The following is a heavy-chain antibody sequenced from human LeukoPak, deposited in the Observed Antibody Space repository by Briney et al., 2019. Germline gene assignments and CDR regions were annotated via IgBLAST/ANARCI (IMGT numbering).Heavy chain of an antibody. CDR1: GFTFSTYA. Sequence: GRSLRLSCAASGFTFSTYAMSWVRQAPGKGLEWVSAISGSGGSTYFADSVKGRFTISRDNSKNTLYLQMDILRADDTAVYYCAKGAGYDFWSGGYYYYMDVWGKGTTVTVSS. V-gene: IGHV3-23*01. CDR3: AKGAGYDFWSGGYYYYMDV. J-gene: IGHJ6*03. D-gene: IGHD3-3*01. CDR2: ISGSGGST.